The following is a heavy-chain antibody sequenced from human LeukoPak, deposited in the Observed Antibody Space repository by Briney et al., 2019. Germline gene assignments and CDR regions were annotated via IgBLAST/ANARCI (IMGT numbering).Heavy chain of an antibody. CDR1: GFTVSSNY. V-gene: IGHV3-66*01. D-gene: IGHD2-8*01. J-gene: IGHJ3*02. CDR2: IYLDGST. Sequence: GGSLRLSCVVSGFTVSSNYMNWVRQAPGKGLEWVSVIYLDGSTYYADSVKGRSAISRDTSKNTLHLQMDSLRAEDTAVYYGARDSDHVGVLGAFDIWAKGTLVTVSS. CDR3: ARDSDHVGVLGAFDI.